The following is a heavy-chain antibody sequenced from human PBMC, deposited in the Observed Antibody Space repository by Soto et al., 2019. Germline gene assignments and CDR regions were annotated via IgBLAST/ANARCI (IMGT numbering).Heavy chain of an antibody. V-gene: IGHV4-38-2*01. Sequence: SETLSLTCGVSGYSISSDYYWGWIRQPPGRGLEWIGSIYHIGSTYYNPSLKSRVTISVDTSKNQFSLKLSSMTAADTAVYYCARGRYCLTGRCFPNWFDSWGQGALVTVSS. J-gene: IGHJ5*01. CDR2: IYHIGST. CDR1: GYSISSDYY. D-gene: IGHD7-27*01. CDR3: ARGRYCLTGRCFPNWFDS.